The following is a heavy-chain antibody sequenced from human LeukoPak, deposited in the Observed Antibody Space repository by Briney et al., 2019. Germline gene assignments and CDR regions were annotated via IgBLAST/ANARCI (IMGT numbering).Heavy chain of an antibody. CDR2: INPNSGGT. Sequence: ASVKVSCKASGGTFSSYAISWVRQAPGQGLEWMGRINPNSGGTNYAQKFQGRVTMTRDTSISTAYMELSRLRSDDTAVYYCARATTPYSSSSAFDYWGQGTLVTVSS. D-gene: IGHD6-6*01. CDR1: GGTFSSYA. V-gene: IGHV1-2*06. CDR3: ARATTPYSSSSAFDY. J-gene: IGHJ4*02.